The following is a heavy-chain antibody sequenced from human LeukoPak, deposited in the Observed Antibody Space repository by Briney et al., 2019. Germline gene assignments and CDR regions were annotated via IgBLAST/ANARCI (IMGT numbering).Heavy chain of an antibody. Sequence: GGSLRLSCAASGFTFTSYWMHWVRQAPGKGLVWVSRINSDGSRTSYADSVKGRFTISRDNAKNTLYLQMNSLRAEDTAVYYCAREGGDYYFDYWGQGTLVTVSS. D-gene: IGHD4-17*01. V-gene: IGHV3-74*01. CDR2: INSDGSRT. J-gene: IGHJ4*02. CDR3: AREGGDYYFDY. CDR1: GFTFTSYW.